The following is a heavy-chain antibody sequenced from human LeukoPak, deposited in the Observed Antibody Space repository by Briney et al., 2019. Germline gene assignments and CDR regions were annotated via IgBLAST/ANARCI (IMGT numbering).Heavy chain of an antibody. CDR1: GFTFSNYA. J-gene: IGHJ3*02. Sequence: GESLKISCAASGFTFSNYAIHWVRQAPGQGLEWVAVISYDGSNKYYADSVKGRFTISRDNSKNTLYLQMNSLRAEDTAVYYCSRDRLTGFDAFEIWGQGTMVTVSS. CDR2: ISYDGSNK. V-gene: IGHV3-30-3*01. CDR3: SRDRLTGFDAFEI. D-gene: IGHD7-27*01.